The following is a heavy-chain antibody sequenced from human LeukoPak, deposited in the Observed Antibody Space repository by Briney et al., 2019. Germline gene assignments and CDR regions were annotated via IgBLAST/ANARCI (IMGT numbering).Heavy chain of an antibody. CDR2: IYYSGST. V-gene: IGHV4-59*01. D-gene: IGHD5-24*01. CDR3: ARVRGRWLSDNYFDY. Sequence: SETLSLTCTVSGGSISSYYWSWIRQPPGKGLEWIGYIYYSGSTNYNPSLKSRVTISVDTSKNQFSPKLSSVTAADTAVYYCARVRGRWLSDNYFDYWGQGTLVTVSS. J-gene: IGHJ4*02. CDR1: GGSISSYY.